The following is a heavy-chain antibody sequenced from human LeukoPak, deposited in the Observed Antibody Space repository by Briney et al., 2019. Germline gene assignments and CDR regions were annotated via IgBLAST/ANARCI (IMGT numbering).Heavy chain of an antibody. Sequence: PSETLSLTCTVSGGSISSGGYYWSWIRQPPGKGLEWIGYIYHRGSTYYNPSLKSRVTISVDRSKNQFSLKLSSVTAADTAVYYCARQVYSSSWSYYFDYWGQGILVTVSS. CDR2: IYHRGST. CDR1: GGSISSGGYY. J-gene: IGHJ4*02. D-gene: IGHD6-13*01. CDR3: ARQVYSSSWSYYFDY. V-gene: IGHV4-30-2*01.